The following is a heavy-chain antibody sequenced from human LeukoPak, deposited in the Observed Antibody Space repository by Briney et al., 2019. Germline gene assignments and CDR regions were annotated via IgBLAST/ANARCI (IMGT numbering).Heavy chain of an antibody. CDR3: ARVSATGYSSYDKRPYHYMDV. J-gene: IGHJ6*03. CDR2: ISAYNGNT. D-gene: IGHD5-12*01. Sequence: ASVKVSCKASGYTFTSYGISWVRQAPGQGLEWMGWISAYNGNTNYAQKLQGRVTMTTDTSTSTAYMELRSLRSEDTAVYYCARVSATGYSSYDKRPYHYMDVWGKGTTVTVSS. CDR1: GYTFTSYG. V-gene: IGHV1-18*01.